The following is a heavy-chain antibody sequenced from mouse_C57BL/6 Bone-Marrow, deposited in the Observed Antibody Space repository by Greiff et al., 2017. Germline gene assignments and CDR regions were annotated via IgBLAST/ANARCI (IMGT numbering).Heavy chain of an antibody. D-gene: IGHD2-4*01. J-gene: IGHJ4*01. Sequence: QVQLKESGAELVMPGASVKLSCKASGYTFTSYWMHWVKQRPGQGLEWIGEIDPSDSYTNYNQKFKGKSTLTVDKSSSTTSMQLGGLTSEDSAVYYCARGGITMDYWGTGTSVTVSS. CDR1: GYTFTSYW. V-gene: IGHV1-69*01. CDR2: IDPSDSYT. CDR3: ARGGITMDY.